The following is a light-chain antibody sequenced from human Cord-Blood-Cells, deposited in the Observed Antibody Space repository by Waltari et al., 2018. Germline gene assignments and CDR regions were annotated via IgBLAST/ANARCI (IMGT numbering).Light chain of an antibody. J-gene: IGLJ1*01. CDR1: SSEVGSYNL. CDR3: CSYAGSSTYV. Sequence: QSALTQPASVSGSPGQSLPISCTGTSSEVGSYNLVPGYQQHPGKAPKLMIYEVSTRPSGVSNRFSGSKSGNTASLTISGLQAEDEADYYCCSYAGSSTYVFGTGTKVTVL. CDR2: EVS. V-gene: IGLV2-23*02.